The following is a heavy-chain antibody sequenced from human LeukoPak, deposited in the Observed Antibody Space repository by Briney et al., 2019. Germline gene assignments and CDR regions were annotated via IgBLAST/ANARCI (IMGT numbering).Heavy chain of an antibody. J-gene: IGHJ6*03. CDR2: IMPLFGTA. V-gene: IGHV1-69*05. CDR3: ASSTPHYYYMDV. Sequence: SVKVSCKTSGRTFNNSAISWVRQAPGQGLEWLGGIMPLFGTAGYAQKFQGRVTMTTDTSTSTAYMELRSLRSDDTAVYYCASSTPHYYYMDVWGKGTTVTVSS. CDR1: GRTFNNSA. D-gene: IGHD5/OR15-5a*01.